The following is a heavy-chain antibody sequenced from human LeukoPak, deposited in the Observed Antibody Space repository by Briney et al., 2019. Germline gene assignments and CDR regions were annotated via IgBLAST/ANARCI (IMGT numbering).Heavy chain of an antibody. D-gene: IGHD1-14*01. V-gene: IGHV3-7*01. Sequence: GGSLRLSCAASGFSFSSFWMSWVRQAPGKGPEWVAHIKENGNEQYYADSVKGRFTTSRDNAQKSLWLQMNSLRVEDTAVYYCARGPGDFDASDIWGQGTMVTVSS. CDR1: GFSFSSFW. CDR2: IKENGNEQ. CDR3: ARGPGDFDASDI. J-gene: IGHJ3*02.